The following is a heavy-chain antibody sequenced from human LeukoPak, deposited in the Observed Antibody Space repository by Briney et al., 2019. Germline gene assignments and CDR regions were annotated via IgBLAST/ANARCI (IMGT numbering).Heavy chain of an antibody. D-gene: IGHD1-26*01. CDR3: ARTGSLTHLNWFDP. CDR2: ISAYNGNT. J-gene: IGHJ5*02. CDR1: GYTFTSYG. V-gene: IGHV1-18*01. Sequence: ATVKVSCKASGYTFTSYGISWVRQAPGQGLEWMGWISAYNGNTNHAQKLQGRVTMTTDTSTSTAYMELRSLRSDDTAVYYCARTGSLTHLNWFDPWGQGTLVTVSS.